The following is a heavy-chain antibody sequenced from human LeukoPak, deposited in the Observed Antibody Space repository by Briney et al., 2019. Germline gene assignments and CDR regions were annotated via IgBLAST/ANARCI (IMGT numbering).Heavy chain of an antibody. CDR2: ISYDGSNK. D-gene: IGHD6-19*01. J-gene: IGHJ4*02. Sequence: GRSLRLSCAASGFTFSSYDMHWVRQAPGKGLEWVAVISYDGSNKYYADSVKGRFTISRDNAKNSLYLQMNSLRAEDTAVYYCARDQLKRYSSGWYWWGQGTLVTVSS. CDR1: GFTFSSYD. CDR3: ARDQLKRYSSGWYW. V-gene: IGHV3-30*03.